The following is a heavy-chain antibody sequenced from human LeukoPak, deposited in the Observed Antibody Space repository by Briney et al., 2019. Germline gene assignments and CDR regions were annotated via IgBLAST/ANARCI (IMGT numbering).Heavy chain of an antibody. CDR2: ISGSGTST. J-gene: IGHJ4*02. CDR1: GFTFSSYA. CDR3: VKGSPLATGYFDY. V-gene: IGHV3-23*01. Sequence: PGGPLRLSCAASGFTFSSYAMSWVRQAPGKGLEWVSAISGSGTSTYYVDSVKGRFTISRDNSKNTLYLQMNSLRAEDTAVYYCVKGSPLATGYFDYWGQGTLVTVSS. D-gene: IGHD5-12*01.